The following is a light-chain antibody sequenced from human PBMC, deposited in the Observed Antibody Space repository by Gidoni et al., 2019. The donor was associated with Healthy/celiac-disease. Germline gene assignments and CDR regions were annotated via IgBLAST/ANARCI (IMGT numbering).Light chain of an antibody. CDR1: QSVSSN. V-gene: IGKV3-15*01. Sequence: EIVMTQSPATLSVSPGERATLSCRASQSVSSNLAWYQQKPGQAPRLLIYGASTRATGIPARFSGSGSGTEFTLTISSLQSEDFAVYYCQQYNNWPPGPWTFXQXTKVEIK. CDR2: GAS. J-gene: IGKJ1*01. CDR3: QQYNNWPPGPWT.